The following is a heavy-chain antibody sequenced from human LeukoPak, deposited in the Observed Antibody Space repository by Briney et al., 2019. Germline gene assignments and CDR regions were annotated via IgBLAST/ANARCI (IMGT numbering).Heavy chain of an antibody. Sequence: SVKVSCKASGGTFSSYAISWVRHAPGQGLEWMGRIIPIFGTANYAQKFQGRVTITTDESTSTAYMELSSLRSEDTAVYYCARVLSDSSGYHTAYYFDYWGQGTLVTVS. J-gene: IGHJ4*02. D-gene: IGHD3-22*01. CDR1: GGTFSSYA. CDR2: IIPIFGTA. V-gene: IGHV1-69*05. CDR3: ARVLSDSSGYHTAYYFDY.